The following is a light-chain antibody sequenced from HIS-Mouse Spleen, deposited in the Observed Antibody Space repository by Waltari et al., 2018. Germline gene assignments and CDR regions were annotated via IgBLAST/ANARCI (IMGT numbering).Light chain of an antibody. Sequence: EIVMTQSPATLSVSPGETATLSCRASQSVSSNVAWYQQKPGQAPRLLIYGASTRATGIPARFSGSASGTEFTLTISSMQSEDFAVYYCQQYNNWPLYTFGQGTKLEIK. CDR2: GAS. V-gene: IGKV3-15*01. CDR1: QSVSSN. J-gene: IGKJ2*01. CDR3: QQYNNWPLYT.